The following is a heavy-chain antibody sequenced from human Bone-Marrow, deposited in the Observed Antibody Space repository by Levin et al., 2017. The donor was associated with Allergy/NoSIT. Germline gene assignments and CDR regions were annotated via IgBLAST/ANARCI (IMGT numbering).Heavy chain of an antibody. CDR1: GVSISSGGYY. Sequence: LRLSCTVSGVSISSGGYYWSWIRQHPGTGLEWIGNVLFSGHTNYNPSLKSRVVISVDTSKNQVSLKLRSVTAADTAVCYCARAKLPGAPLGHGFDPWGQGTLVTVSS. V-gene: IGHV4-31*03. CDR3: ARAKLPGAPLGHGFDP. J-gene: IGHJ5*02. D-gene: IGHD4/OR15-4a*01. CDR2: VLFSGHT.